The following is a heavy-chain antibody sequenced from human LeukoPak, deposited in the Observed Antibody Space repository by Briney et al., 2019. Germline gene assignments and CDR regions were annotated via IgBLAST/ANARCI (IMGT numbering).Heavy chain of an antibody. CDR2: IKQDGSEK. CDR1: GFTFSSYW. V-gene: IGHV3-7*01. J-gene: IGHJ4*01. Sequence: GGSLRLSCAASGFTFSSYWMSWVRRAPGKGLEWVANIKQDGSEKYYVDSVKGRFTISRDNAKNSLYLQMNSLRAEDTAVYYCARVGKSGSYGYYYFDYWGQGTLVTVSS. CDR3: ARVGKSGSYGYYYFDY. D-gene: IGHD5-18*01.